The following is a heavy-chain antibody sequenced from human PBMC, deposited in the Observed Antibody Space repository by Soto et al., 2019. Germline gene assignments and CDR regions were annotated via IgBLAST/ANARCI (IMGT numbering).Heavy chain of an antibody. CDR1: GFTFSSYA. D-gene: IGHD5-12*01. V-gene: IGHV3-23*01. CDR2: ISCSGGST. J-gene: IGHJ5*02. Sequence: GGSLRLSCAASGFTFSSYAMSWVRQAPGKGLEWVSSISCSGGSTYYAYSVKVRFTISIDNSKNTLYLQMNSLRAEDTAVYYCAKLQDIVAPMGDWFHXWGQATMVTVSX. CDR3: AKLQDIVAPMGDWFHX.